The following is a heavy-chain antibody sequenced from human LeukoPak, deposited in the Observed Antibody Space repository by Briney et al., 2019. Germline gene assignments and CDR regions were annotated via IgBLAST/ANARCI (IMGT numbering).Heavy chain of an antibody. CDR3: AKVGYGELCSVDY. Sequence: GGSLRLSCAASGFTFSNYGMHWVRQAPGKGLEWVAVISYDGSNKYYADSVKGRFTISRENAKNTLYLQMNSLRAEDTAVYYCAKVGYGELCSVDYWGQGTLVTVSS. CDR1: GFTFSNYG. V-gene: IGHV3-30*18. D-gene: IGHD4-17*01. J-gene: IGHJ4*02. CDR2: ISYDGSNK.